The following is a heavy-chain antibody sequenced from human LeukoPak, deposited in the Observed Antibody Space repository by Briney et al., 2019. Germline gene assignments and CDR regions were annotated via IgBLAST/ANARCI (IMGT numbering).Heavy chain of an antibody. Sequence: SETLSLTCTVSGGSISSSSYYWGWIRQPPGKGLEWIGSIYYSGSTNYNPSLKSRVTISVDTSKNQFSLKLSSVTAADTAVYYCASLSGSYFDYWGQGTLVTVSS. D-gene: IGHD1-26*01. V-gene: IGHV4-39*01. CDR1: GGSISSSSYY. CDR3: ASLSGSYFDY. J-gene: IGHJ4*02. CDR2: IYYSGST.